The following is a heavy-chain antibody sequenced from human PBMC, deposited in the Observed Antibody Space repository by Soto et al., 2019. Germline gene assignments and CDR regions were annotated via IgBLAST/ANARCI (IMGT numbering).Heavy chain of an antibody. CDR2: VYHTGDT. CDR3: AREIVTAGGNNYFDP. Sequence: QVQLQESGPRLVKPSGSLSLTCGVSGGTVASSHWWSWVRQSPGGGLEWIGNVYHTGDTNFNPSLQRRVPISVAKPDNQFSLRLNSLTAADTAVYFCAREIVTAGGNNYFDPWGHGTLVTVSS. CDR1: GGTVASSHW. V-gene: IGHV4-4*02. D-gene: IGHD2-21*02. J-gene: IGHJ5*02.